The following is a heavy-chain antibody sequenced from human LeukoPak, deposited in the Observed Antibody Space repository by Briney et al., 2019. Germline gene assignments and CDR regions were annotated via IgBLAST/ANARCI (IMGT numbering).Heavy chain of an antibody. CDR2: IFPSGGEI. CDR1: GFTFSTFA. J-gene: IGHJ4*02. CDR3: ATYRQVLLPFES. Sequence: GGSLRLSCASSGFTFSTFAMIWVRQPPGKGLEGVSSIFPSGGEIHYADAVRGRFTISRDNSKSTLSLQMNSLRAEDTAIYYCATYRQVLLPFESWGQGTLVTVSS. V-gene: IGHV3-23*01. D-gene: IGHD2-8*02.